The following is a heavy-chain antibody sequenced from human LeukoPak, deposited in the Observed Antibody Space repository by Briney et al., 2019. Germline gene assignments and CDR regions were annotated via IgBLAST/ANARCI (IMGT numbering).Heavy chain of an antibody. Sequence: SETLSLTCPVFGDSVTGYYLNWVRQPPGKGLEWIGHIYKIGTTNYNPFLKSRLTISADTSKNQFSLKLRSVTAADTAVYYCVIGVGWQPDYWGQGALVTVSS. V-gene: IGHV4-59*02. D-gene: IGHD2-15*01. CDR2: IYKIGTT. J-gene: IGHJ4*02. CDR1: GDSVTGYY. CDR3: VIGVGWQPDY.